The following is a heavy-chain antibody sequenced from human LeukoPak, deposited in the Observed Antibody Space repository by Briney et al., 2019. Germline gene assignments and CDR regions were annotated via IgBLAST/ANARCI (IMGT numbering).Heavy chain of an antibody. V-gene: IGHV3-48*02. D-gene: IGHD3-10*01. CDR1: GFTFSTYG. J-gene: IGHJ3*02. Sequence: GGSLRLARAASGFTFSTYGMHWVRQAPGKGLEWVSYISSSSSTIYYADSVKGRFTISRDNAKNSLYLQMNSLRDEDTAVYYCARDGMVRGVIIWDAFDIWGQGTMVTVSS. CDR2: ISSSSSTI. CDR3: ARDGMVRGVIIWDAFDI.